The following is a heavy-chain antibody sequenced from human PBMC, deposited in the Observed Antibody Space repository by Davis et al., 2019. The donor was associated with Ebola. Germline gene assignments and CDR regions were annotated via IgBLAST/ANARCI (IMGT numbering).Heavy chain of an antibody. CDR2: ISYDGSNK. Sequence: GGSLRLSCAASGFTFSSYAMHWVRQAPGKGLEWVAVISYDGSNKYYADSVKGRFTISRDNANNSLTLQMNSLGAEDTAVYYCARGRRQLADAFHIWGQGTMVTASS. CDR3: ARGRRQLADAFHI. CDR1: GFTFSSYA. V-gene: IGHV3-30-3*01. D-gene: IGHD1-1*01. J-gene: IGHJ3*02.